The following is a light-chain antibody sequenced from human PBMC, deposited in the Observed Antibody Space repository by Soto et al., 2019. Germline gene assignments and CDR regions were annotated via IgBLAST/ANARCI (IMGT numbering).Light chain of an antibody. CDR1: QSVSSSY. J-gene: IGKJ4*01. Sequence: ELVLTQSPGTLSLSPGERATLSCRSSQSVSSSYLTWYQQKPGQAPRLLIYGASSRATGIPDRFSGSGSGTDFTLTISRLEPEEFAVYYCQKYGSSPLTFGGGTKVDIK. CDR3: QKYGSSPLT. V-gene: IGKV3-20*01. CDR2: GAS.